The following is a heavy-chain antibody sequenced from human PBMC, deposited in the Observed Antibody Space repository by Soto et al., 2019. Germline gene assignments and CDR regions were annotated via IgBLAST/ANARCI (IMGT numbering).Heavy chain of an antibody. Sequence: VQLVESGGGLVQPGGSLRLSCAASGFTFSDYYMSWIRQAPGKGLEWVSYISSSGSTIYYADSVKGRFTISRDNAKNSLYLQMNSLRAEDTAVYYCARGGYCSSTSCYDVEYYYYYMDVWGKGTTVTVSS. CDR2: ISSSGSTI. CDR3: ARGGYCSSTSCYDVEYYYYYMDV. J-gene: IGHJ6*03. V-gene: IGHV3-11*01. D-gene: IGHD2-2*01. CDR1: GFTFSDYY.